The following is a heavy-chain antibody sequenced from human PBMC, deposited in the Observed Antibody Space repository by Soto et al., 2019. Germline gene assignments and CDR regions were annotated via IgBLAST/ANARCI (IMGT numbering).Heavy chain of an antibody. CDR1: GFTFSSYW. J-gene: IGHJ6*02. D-gene: IGHD5-18*01. CDR2: INSDGSST. CDR3: ARDPGRGYSYGPIRNYGMDV. V-gene: IGHV3-74*01. Sequence: EVQLVEYGGGLVQPGGSLRLSCAASGFTFSSYWMHWVRQAPGRGLVWVSRINSDGSSTSYADSVKGRFTISRDNAKNTLYLQMTSLRDEDTAVYYCARDPGRGYSYGPIRNYGMDVWGQGTTVTVSS.